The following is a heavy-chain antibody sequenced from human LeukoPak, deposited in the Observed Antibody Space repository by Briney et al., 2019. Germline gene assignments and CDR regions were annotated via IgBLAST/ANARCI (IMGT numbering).Heavy chain of an antibody. CDR2: IRGDGNDV. V-gene: IGHV3-74*01. J-gene: IGHJ4*02. CDR1: GFTFRDYW. CDR3: ARGVEKATINELNY. Sequence: AGGSLRLSCVASGFTFRDYWMHWVRQAPGKGLVWVSRIRGDGNDVSYADSVEGRFTISRDNAKNVLYLQMSSLRVEDTALYYCARGVEKATINELNYWGQGTLVTVSS. D-gene: IGHD5-24*01.